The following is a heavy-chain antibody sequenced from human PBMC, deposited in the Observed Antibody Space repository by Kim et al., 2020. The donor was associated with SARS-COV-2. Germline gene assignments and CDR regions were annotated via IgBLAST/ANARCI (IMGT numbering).Heavy chain of an antibody. CDR2: IDPSDSYT. D-gene: IGHD5-18*01. J-gene: IGHJ4*02. Sequence: GESLKISCKGSGYSFTSYWISWVRQMPGKGLEWMGRIDPSDSYTNYSPSFQGHVTISADKSISTAYLQWSSLKASDTAMYYCARGVDTAMVRPFEDDYWGQGTLVTVSS. V-gene: IGHV5-10-1*01. CDR3: ARGVDTAMVRPFEDDY. CDR1: GYSFTSYW.